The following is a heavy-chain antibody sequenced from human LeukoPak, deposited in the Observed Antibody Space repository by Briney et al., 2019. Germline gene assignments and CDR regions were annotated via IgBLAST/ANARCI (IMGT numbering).Heavy chain of an antibody. J-gene: IGHJ4*02. CDR1: GGTFSSYA. CDR2: IIPIFGTA. Sequence: SVKVSCKASGGTFSSYAISWVRQAPGQGLEWMGGIIPIFGTANYAQKFQGRVTMTRNTSISTAYMELSSLRSEDTAVYYCARGRRNRSGSYYFDYWGQGTLVTVSS. D-gene: IGHD1-26*01. CDR3: ARGRRNRSGSYYFDY. V-gene: IGHV1-69*05.